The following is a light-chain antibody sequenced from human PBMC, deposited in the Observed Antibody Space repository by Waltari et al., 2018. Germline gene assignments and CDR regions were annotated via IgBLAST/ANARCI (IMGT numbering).Light chain of an antibody. CDR3: SSQSTRNGVI. V-gene: IGLV2-14*03. CDR2: DVN. Sequence: QSALTQPASVPGSPGQSITIPCTGSSSDVGGDDSVFWYEDHPGQAPKVIIYDVNKRPSGVSDRFSGSKSGNTASLTISGLQAEDEATFYCSSQSTRNGVIFGGGTKVTVL. J-gene: IGLJ2*01. CDR1: SSDVGGDDS.